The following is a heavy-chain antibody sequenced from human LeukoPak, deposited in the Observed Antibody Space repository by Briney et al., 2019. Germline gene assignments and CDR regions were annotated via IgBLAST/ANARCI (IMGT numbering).Heavy chain of an antibody. V-gene: IGHV1-2*06. Sequence: GASVKVSCKASGYTFTGYYMHWVRQAPGQGLEWMGRINPNSGGTNYAQKFQGRVTMTRDTSISTAYMELSRLRSDDTAVYYCARPYYGWSNEFYPWGQGTLVTVSS. CDR3: ARPYYGWSNEFYP. CDR2: INPNSGGT. CDR1: GYTFTGYY. J-gene: IGHJ5*02. D-gene: IGHD3-10*01.